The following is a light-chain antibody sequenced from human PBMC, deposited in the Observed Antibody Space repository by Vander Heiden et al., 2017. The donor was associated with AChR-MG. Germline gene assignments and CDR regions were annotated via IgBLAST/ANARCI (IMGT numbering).Light chain of an antibody. J-gene: IGLJ2*01. Sequence: QSALTQPASVSGSPGQSITISCTGTSSDVGGYNYVSWYQQHPDKAPKLMIYDVSNRLSGVSNRFSGSKSGNTASLTISGLQAEDEADYYCSSYTSSSTPVVFGGGTKLTVL. CDR2: DVS. CDR3: SSYTSSSTPVV. CDR1: SSDVGGYNY. V-gene: IGLV2-14*01.